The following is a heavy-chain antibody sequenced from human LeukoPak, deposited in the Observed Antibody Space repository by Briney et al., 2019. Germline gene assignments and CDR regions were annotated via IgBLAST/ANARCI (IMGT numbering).Heavy chain of an antibody. CDR1: GHTLTELS. J-gene: IGHJ5*02. Sequence: ASVKVSCKVSGHTLTELSMHWVRQAPGKGLEWMGGFDPEDGEKIYAQKFQDRVTMTEDTSTDTAYMELSGLRSEDTAVYYCATAWKHLWRPTFDPWGQGTLVTVSS. V-gene: IGHV1-24*01. CDR2: FDPEDGEK. CDR3: ATAWKHLWRPTFDP. D-gene: IGHD5-18*01.